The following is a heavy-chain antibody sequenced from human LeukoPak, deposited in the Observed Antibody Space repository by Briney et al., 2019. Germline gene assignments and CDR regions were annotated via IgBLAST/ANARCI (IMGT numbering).Heavy chain of an antibody. CDR3: ARCGMGYTYWFDP. Sequence: SVKVSCKASGGTFTNYAISWVRQAPGQGLEWMGGIIPIFGTANYAQKFQGRVTITADKSTSTAYMELSSLRSEDTAVYYCARCGMGYTYWFDPWGQGTLVTVSS. V-gene: IGHV1-69*06. CDR2: IIPIFGTA. D-gene: IGHD2-8*01. CDR1: GGTFTNYA. J-gene: IGHJ5*02.